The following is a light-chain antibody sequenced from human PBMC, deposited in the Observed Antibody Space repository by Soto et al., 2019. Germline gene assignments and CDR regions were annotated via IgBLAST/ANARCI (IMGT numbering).Light chain of an antibody. J-gene: IGKJ1*01. Sequence: DIQMTQSPSSLSASVGDSVTISCRAGQSISTYLHWYQQKPGTAPRLLISRASSVQSGVPPRFSGGASGRDFTLTISSLRPEDIGTYFCQQTYSVPWTFGPGTKVDIK. V-gene: IGKV1-39*01. CDR1: QSISTY. CDR2: RAS. CDR3: QQTYSVPWT.